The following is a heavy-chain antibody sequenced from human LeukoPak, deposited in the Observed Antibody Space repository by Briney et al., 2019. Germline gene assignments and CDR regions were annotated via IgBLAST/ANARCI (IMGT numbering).Heavy chain of an antibody. D-gene: IGHD6-13*01. V-gene: IGHV3-30*18. CDR2: ISYDGTNK. CDR1: GFTFSSNS. Sequence: GGALRRSSAPSGFTFSSNSMYCVPHAPGKGRERGAVISYDGTNKYHVDSVKGRFTISRDNSNNTLYLQMNSLRAEDTAVYYCAKDFGAAADHFDYWGQGTKVTVSS. CDR3: AKDFGAAADHFDY. J-gene: IGHJ4*02.